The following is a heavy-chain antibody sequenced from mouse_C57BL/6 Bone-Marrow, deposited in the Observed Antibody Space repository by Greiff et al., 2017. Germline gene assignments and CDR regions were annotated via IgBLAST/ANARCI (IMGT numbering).Heavy chain of an antibody. D-gene: IGHD2-3*01. V-gene: IGHV1-55*01. J-gene: IGHJ4*01. CDR2: IYPGSGST. CDR3: AIEGVGGYYDYYAMDY. CDR1: GYTFTSYW. Sequence: QVQLQQPGAELVKPGASVKMSCKASGYTFTSYWITWVKQRPGQGLEWIGDIYPGSGSTNYNEKFKSKATLTVDTSSSTAYMQLSSLTSEDSAVYYCAIEGVGGYYDYYAMDYWGQGTSVTVSS.